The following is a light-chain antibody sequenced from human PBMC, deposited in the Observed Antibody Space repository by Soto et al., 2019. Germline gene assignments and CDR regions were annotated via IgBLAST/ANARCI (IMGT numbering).Light chain of an antibody. V-gene: IGLV1-51*01. CDR2: DNA. CDR3: GTWDSTLSAVV. J-gene: IGLJ2*01. Sequence: QSALTQPPTVSAAPGQKVTSACSGSSSNIGNNYVSWYQQLPGTAPKLLIYDNANRPSGIPDRFSGSKSGTSATLGITGLQTGDEADYYCGTWDSTLSAVVFGGGTKLTVL. CDR1: SSNIGNNY.